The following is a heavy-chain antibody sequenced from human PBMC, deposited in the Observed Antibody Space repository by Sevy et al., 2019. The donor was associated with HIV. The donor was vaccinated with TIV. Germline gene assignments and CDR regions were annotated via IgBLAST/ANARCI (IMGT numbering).Heavy chain of an antibody. CDR2: IGNDGNKK. Sequence: GGSLRLSCTASGFTFRKYGMHWVRQAPGKGLEWVTFIGNDGNKKYNGDSVKGRFTISRDNLKNTLYLQMNRLRAEDTAVYYCAKDPDVSDSGGYHHFDYWGQGTLVTVSS. V-gene: IGHV3-30*02. CDR3: AKDPDVSDSGGYHHFDY. J-gene: IGHJ4*02. CDR1: GFTFRKYG. D-gene: IGHD3-22*01.